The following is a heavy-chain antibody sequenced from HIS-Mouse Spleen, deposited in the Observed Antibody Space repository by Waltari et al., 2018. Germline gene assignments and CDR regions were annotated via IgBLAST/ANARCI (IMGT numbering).Heavy chain of an antibody. CDR2: ISYDGSNK. CDR3: AKELIDY. Sequence: QVQLVESGGAVVQPGSSLRLPCAASGFTFSSSGMHWVRQAPGKGLEWVAVISYDGSNKYYADSVKGRFTISRDNSKNTLYLQMNSLRAEDTAVYYCAKELIDYWGQGTLVTVSS. J-gene: IGHJ4*02. CDR1: GFTFSSSG. V-gene: IGHV3-30*18.